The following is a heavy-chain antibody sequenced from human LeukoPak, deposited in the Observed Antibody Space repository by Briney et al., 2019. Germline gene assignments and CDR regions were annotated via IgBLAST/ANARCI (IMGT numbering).Heavy chain of an antibody. Sequence: SETLSLTCTVSGGSISSYYWSWVRQPPGKGLEWIAYIYYSGSTNYNPSLKSRVTISVDTSKNQFSLKLSSVTAADTAVYYCARGGSYGSGSYYADWGQGTLVTVSS. J-gene: IGHJ4*02. D-gene: IGHD3-10*01. CDR2: IYYSGST. CDR3: ARGGSYGSGSYYAD. V-gene: IGHV4-59*01. CDR1: GGSISSYY.